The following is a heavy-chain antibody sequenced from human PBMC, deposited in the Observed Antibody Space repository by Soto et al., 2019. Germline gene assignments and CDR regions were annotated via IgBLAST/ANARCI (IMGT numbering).Heavy chain of an antibody. D-gene: IGHD1-26*01. J-gene: IGHJ4*01. CDR1: GDSVSSNSAG. Sequence: PSQSLSLTCAITGDSVSSNSAGWSWVRQSPSRGLEWLGRTYYRSKWYYEYAVSVRGRITINPDTSKNQYSLQLNSVTPEDTAVYFCARGEQYSGRIFDYWGQGTLVTVSS. CDR2: TYYRSKWYY. CDR3: ARGEQYSGRIFDY. V-gene: IGHV6-1*01.